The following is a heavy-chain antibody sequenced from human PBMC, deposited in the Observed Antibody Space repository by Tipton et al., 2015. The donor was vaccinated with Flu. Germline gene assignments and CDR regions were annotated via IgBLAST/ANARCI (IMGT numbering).Heavy chain of an antibody. CDR1: GGSISSKNW. CDR3: AREPGSSGTFYSDH. V-gene: IGHV4-4*01. J-gene: IGHJ4*02. D-gene: IGHD3-10*01. Sequence: TLSLTCTVSGGSISSKNWWSWVRQPPGKGLEWIGEIYQSGSTHYNPSLESRVTISIDKSKNQFSLRLNSVTAANTATYFCAREPGSSGTFYSDHWGQGTLVAVSS. CDR2: IYQSGST.